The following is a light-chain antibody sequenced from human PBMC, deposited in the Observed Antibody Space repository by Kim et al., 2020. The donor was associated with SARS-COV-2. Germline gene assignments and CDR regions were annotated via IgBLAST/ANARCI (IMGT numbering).Light chain of an antibody. J-gene: IGLJ1*01. CDR2: QDN. CDR3: QAWDSSTLYV. Sequence: VSPGQTASITCAGDKLGDKYACWYQQKPGQPPVLVIYQDNKRPSGIPERFSGSNSGNTATLTISGTQATDEADYYCQAWDSSTLYVFGTGTKVTVL. CDR1: KLGDKY. V-gene: IGLV3-1*01.